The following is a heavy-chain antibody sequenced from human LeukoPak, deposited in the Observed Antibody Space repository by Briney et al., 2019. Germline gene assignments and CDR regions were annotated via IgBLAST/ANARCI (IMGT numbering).Heavy chain of an antibody. CDR2: INSDESIT. CDR3: ARGLVPGCLDY. D-gene: IGHD4-11*01. Sequence: GGSLRLSCAASGFTFSSSWMYWVRQAPGKGLVWVSRINSDESITTYADSVKGRFTISRDNAKNTLYLQMSSLRAEDTAVYYCARGLVPGCLDYWGQGTPVTVPS. V-gene: IGHV3-74*01. J-gene: IGHJ4*02. CDR1: GFTFSSSW.